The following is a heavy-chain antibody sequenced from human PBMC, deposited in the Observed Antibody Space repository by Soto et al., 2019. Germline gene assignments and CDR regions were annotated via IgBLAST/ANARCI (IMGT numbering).Heavy chain of an antibody. CDR3: ARGSMVPMYYYGMDV. CDR1: GGSISSGGYY. J-gene: IGHJ6*02. D-gene: IGHD3-10*01. CDR2: IYYSGST. V-gene: IGHV4-31*03. Sequence: QVQLQESGPGLVKPSQTLSHTCTVSGGSISSGGYYWSWIRQHPGKGLEWIGYIYYSGSTYYNPSLKSRVTISVDTSKNQFSLKLSSVTAADTAVYYCARGSMVPMYYYGMDVWGQGTTVTVSS.